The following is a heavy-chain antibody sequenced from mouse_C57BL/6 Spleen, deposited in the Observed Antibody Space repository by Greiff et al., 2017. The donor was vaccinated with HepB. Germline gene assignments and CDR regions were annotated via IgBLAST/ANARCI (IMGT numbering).Heavy chain of an antibody. CDR1: GYTFTDYN. CDR3: ARSEAYYSNYVFAY. CDR2: INPNNGGT. Sequence: EVQLQQSGPELVKPGASVKMSCKASGYTFTDYNMHWVKQSHGKSLEWIGYINPNNGGTSYNQKFKGKATLTVNKSSSTAYMELRSLTSEDSAVYYCARSEAYYSNYVFAYWGQGTLVTVSA. D-gene: IGHD2-5*01. V-gene: IGHV1-22*01. J-gene: IGHJ3*01.